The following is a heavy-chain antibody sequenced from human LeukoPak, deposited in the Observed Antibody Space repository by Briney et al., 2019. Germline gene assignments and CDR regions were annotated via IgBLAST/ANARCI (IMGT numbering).Heavy chain of an antibody. Sequence: GGSPRLSCAASGFTFSNYWMHWVRQAPGKGPVWVSRIKSDGSSTRFADSVQGRFTISRDNGKNTLYLQMNSLRAEDTAVYYCARGGETSNWYPGYFDYWGQGALVTVSS. CDR3: ARGGETSNWYPGYFDY. CDR1: GFTFSNYW. V-gene: IGHV3-74*01. CDR2: IKSDGSST. D-gene: IGHD6-13*01. J-gene: IGHJ4*02.